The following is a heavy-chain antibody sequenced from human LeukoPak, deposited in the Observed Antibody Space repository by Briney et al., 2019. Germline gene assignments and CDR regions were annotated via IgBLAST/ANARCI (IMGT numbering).Heavy chain of an antibody. V-gene: IGHV3-48*01. D-gene: IGHD2-2*01. CDR1: GFTFSSYS. Sequence: GGSLRLSCAASGFTFSSYSMNWVRQAPGKGLEWVSYISSSSTIYYADSVKGRFTISRDNAKNSLYLQMNSLRAEDTAVYYCARDRYQDAFDIWGQGTMVTVPS. CDR3: ARDRYQDAFDI. CDR2: ISSSSTI. J-gene: IGHJ3*02.